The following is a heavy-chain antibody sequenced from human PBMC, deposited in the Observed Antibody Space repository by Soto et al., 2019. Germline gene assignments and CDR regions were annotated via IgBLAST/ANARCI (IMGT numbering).Heavy chain of an antibody. J-gene: IGHJ5*02. CDR1: GFTFSSYD. CDR2: IGTAGDT. CDR3: AAGIAAAGRVP. V-gene: IGHV3-13*01. D-gene: IGHD6-13*01. Sequence: EVQLVESGGGLVQPGGSLRLSCAASGFTFSSYDMHWVRQATGKGLEWVSAIGTAGDTYYPGSVKGRFTISRENAKNSLYLQMNSLRAEDTAVYYCAAGIAAAGRVPWGQGTLVTVSS.